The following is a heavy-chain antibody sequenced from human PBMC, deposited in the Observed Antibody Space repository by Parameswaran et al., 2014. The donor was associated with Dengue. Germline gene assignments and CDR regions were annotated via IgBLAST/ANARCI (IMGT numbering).Heavy chain of an antibody. CDR2: IWYDGSNK. V-gene: IGHV3-33*01. D-gene: IGHD5-12*01. CDR3: ASGRGYGAPLEDY. J-gene: IGHJ4*02. Sequence: WIRQPPGKGLEWVAVIWYDGSNKYYADSVKGRFTISRDNSKNTLYLQMNSLRAEDTAVYYCASGRGYGAPLEDYWGQGTLVTVSS.